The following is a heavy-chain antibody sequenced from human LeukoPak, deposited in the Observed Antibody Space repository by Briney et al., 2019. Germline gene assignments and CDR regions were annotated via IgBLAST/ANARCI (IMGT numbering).Heavy chain of an antibody. CDR1: GYRFTSYW. CDR3: AISMV. Sequence: GESRQISCKGSGYRFTSYWISWVRQMPGKGLEWMGRVDPSDSYTKYSPSFEGHVTISADKSISTAYLQWGSLKASDTAMYYCAISMVWGQGTLDTVSS. D-gene: IGHD3-3*02. V-gene: IGHV5-10-1*01. CDR2: VDPSDSYT. J-gene: IGHJ4*02.